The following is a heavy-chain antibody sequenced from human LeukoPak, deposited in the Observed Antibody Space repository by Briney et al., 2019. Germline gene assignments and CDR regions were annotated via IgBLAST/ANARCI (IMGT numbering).Heavy chain of an antibody. V-gene: IGHV3-7*01. CDR3: ARAGNLDN. Sequence: GGSLRLSCAASGFTFSSYWMSWVRQAPGKGLEWVAQIKPDGSDEYYVDSVKGRFTISRDNAKNSLNLQMNSLRAEDTAVYYCARAGNLDNWGQGTLVTVSS. J-gene: IGHJ4*02. CDR2: IKPDGSDE. D-gene: IGHD4-23*01. CDR1: GFTFSSYW.